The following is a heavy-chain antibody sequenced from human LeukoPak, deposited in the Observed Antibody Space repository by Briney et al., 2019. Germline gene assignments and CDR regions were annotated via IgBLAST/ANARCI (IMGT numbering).Heavy chain of an antibody. D-gene: IGHD3-10*01. V-gene: IGHV1-2*06. CDR1: GYTFTAYY. J-gene: IGHJ5*02. Sequence: ASVKVSCKASGYTFTAYYIHWVRQAPGQGLEWMGRINPNSGGTNYAQKFQGRVTTTRDTSISTAYMELSRLTSDDTAVYYCAREPMVRDFNWFDPWGQGTLVTVSP. CDR2: INPNSGGT. CDR3: AREPMVRDFNWFDP.